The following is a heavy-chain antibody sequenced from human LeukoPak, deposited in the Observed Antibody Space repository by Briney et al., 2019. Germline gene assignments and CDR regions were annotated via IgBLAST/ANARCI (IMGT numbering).Heavy chain of an antibody. CDR2: INHSGST. CDR1: GGSLSGYY. J-gene: IGHJ4*02. V-gene: IGHV4-34*01. Sequence: SETLSLTCAVYGGSLSGYYWSWIRQPPGKGLEWIGEINHSGSTNYNPSLKSRVTISVDTSKTQFSLKLSSVSAADTAVYYCGRGAVYYGSVRQYYFDYWGQGTLVTVSS. CDR3: GRGAVYYGSVRQYYFDY. D-gene: IGHD3-10*01.